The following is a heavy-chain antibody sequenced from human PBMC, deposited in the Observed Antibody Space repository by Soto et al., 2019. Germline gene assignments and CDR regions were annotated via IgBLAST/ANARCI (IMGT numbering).Heavy chain of an antibody. CDR2: TYYRSRWYN. V-gene: IGHV6-1*01. J-gene: IGHJ4*02. CDR3: ARDIDFGY. CDR1: GDSVSSISAG. D-gene: IGHD3-3*01. Sequence: PSQTLSLTCAISGDSVSSISAGWNWIRQSPSRGLEWLGRTYYRSRWYNEYGVSVKSRITINPDTSRNQISLQLNPVTPEDTAIYYCARDIDFGYWGRGTQVTVSS.